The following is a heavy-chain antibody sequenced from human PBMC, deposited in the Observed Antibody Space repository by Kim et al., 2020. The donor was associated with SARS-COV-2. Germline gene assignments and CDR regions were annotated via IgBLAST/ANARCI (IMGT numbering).Heavy chain of an antibody. D-gene: IGHD1-26*01. CDR3: ASRRYTGTYYSVDY. Sequence: YADSVQCRFTSSRDNSTSTLYLQMNSLRAEDTAVYYCASRRYTGTYYSVDYWGQGPLVTVSS. J-gene: IGHJ4*02. V-gene: IGHV3-74*01.